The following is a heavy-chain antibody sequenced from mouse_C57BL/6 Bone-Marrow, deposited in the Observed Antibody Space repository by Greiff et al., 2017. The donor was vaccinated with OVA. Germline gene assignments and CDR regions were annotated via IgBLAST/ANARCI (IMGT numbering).Heavy chain of an antibody. CDR1: GFTFSSYA. J-gene: IGHJ1*03. D-gene: IGHD2-5*01. CDR2: ISDGGSYT. CDR3: AREDYSNHWYFDV. Sequence: EVKVVESGGGLVKPGGSLKLSCAASGFTFSSYAMSWVRQTPEKRLEWVATISDGGSYTYYPDNVKGRFTISRDNAKNNLYLQMSHLKSEDTAMYYCAREDYSNHWYFDVWGTGTTVTVSS. V-gene: IGHV5-4*01.